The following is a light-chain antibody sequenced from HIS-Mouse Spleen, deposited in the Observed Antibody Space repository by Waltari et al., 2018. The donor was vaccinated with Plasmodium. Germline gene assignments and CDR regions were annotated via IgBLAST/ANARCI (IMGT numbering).Light chain of an antibody. Sequence: DIEMTQAPSTLSASVGDRGNITCRASQSISSRLAWYQQKPGKAPKLLIYKASSLESGVPSRFSGSGSGTEFTLTISSLQPDDFATYYCQQYNSYSWTFGQGTKVEIK. CDR3: QQYNSYSWT. CDR2: KAS. CDR1: QSISSR. J-gene: IGKJ1*01. V-gene: IGKV1-5*03.